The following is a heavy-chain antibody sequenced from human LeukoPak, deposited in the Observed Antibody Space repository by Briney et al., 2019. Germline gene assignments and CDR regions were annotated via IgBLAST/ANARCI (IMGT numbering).Heavy chain of an antibody. D-gene: IGHD3-10*01. V-gene: IGHV3-21*01. CDR1: GFTFSSYS. CDR3: ARAGFTFSDYFGSFFDY. Sequence: SGGSLRLSCAASGFTFSSYSLNWVRQAPGMGLEWVSSISSSSHYIYYADSVKGRFTISRDNAKNSLYLQMNSLRAEDTAVYYCARAGFTFSDYFGSFFDYWGQGTLVTVSS. J-gene: IGHJ4*02. CDR2: ISSSSHYI.